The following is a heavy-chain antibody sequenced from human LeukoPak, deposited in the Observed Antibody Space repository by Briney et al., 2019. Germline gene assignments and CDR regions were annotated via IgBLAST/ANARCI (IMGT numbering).Heavy chain of an antibody. V-gene: IGHV1-24*01. Sequence: VASVKVSCKVSGHTLTELSLHWVRQAPGKGLEWMGGLDPEAGEMIYSQKFQGRVTMTEDTSTDIAYMEMSSLRSEDTAVYYCATGRTWWDLLNYWGQGTLVTVSS. J-gene: IGHJ4*02. CDR3: ATGRTWWDLLNY. D-gene: IGHD1-26*01. CDR2: LDPEAGEM. CDR1: GHTLTELS.